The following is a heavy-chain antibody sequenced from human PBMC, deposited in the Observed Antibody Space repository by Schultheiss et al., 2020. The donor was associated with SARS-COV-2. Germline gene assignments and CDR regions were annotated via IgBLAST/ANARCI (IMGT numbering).Heavy chain of an antibody. J-gene: IGHJ6*02. V-gene: IGHV3-30*03. CDR1: GFTFSSYG. CDR3: ARDWKGEQSLYYYYGMDV. Sequence: GGSLRLSCAASGFTFSSYGMHWVRQAPGKGLEWVAVISYDGSNKYYADSVKGRFTISRDNSKNTLYLQMNSLRAEDTAVYYCARDWKGEQSLYYYYGMDVWGQGTTVTVSS. D-gene: IGHD1-1*01. CDR2: ISYDGSNK.